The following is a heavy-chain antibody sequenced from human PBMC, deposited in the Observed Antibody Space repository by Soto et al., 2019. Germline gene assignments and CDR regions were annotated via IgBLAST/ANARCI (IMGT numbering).Heavy chain of an antibody. D-gene: IGHD3-10*02. CDR1: GDTFSTYG. J-gene: IGHJ5*02. CDR2: IIPIFDTT. CDR3: AKGDRLTMSNSRFDT. V-gene: IGHV1-69*01. Sequence: QVQLVQSGAEMKKPGSSVKVSCRSSGDTFSTYGLVWVRQAPGQGLEWMGGIIPIFDTTHYAQKFQGRVTITADESTSTAYMELRSLRSEDAAVYYCAKGDRLTMSNSRFDTWGQGTLATVSS.